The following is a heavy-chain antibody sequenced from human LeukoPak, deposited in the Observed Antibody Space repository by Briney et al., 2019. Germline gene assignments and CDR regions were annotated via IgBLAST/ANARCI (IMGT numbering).Heavy chain of an antibody. CDR1: GGSISSSSYN. Sequence: LETLSLTCTVSGGSISSSSYNWGWIRQPPGKGLEWIGSIYYSGNTYYNRSLKSRITIAVDTSKNQFSLKLSSVTAADTAVYYCARRGPGYSSSWYVDYWGQGTLVIVTS. V-gene: IGHV4-39*01. CDR2: IYYSGNT. D-gene: IGHD6-13*01. CDR3: ARRGPGYSSSWYVDY. J-gene: IGHJ4*02.